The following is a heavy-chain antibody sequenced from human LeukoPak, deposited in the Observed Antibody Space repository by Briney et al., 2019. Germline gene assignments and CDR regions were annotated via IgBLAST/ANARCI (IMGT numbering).Heavy chain of an antibody. J-gene: IGHJ4*02. V-gene: IGHV1-69*05. CDR3: ARGLVRGVIQDSYYFDY. Sequence: SVKVSCKASGGTFSSYAISWVRQAPGQGLEWMGGIIPIFGTANYAQKFRGRVTITTDESTSTAYMELSSLRSEDTAVYYCARGLVRGVIQDSYYFDYWGQGTLVTVSS. CDR2: IIPIFGTA. D-gene: IGHD3-10*01. CDR1: GGTFSSYA.